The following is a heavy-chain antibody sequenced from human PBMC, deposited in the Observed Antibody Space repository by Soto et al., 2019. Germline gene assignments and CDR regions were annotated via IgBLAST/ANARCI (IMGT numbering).Heavy chain of an antibody. V-gene: IGHV3-30*18. D-gene: IGHD3-3*01. Sequence: QVQLVESGGGVVQPGRSLRPSCVASGFTFSSYGMHWVRQAPGKGLEWVAVISYDGSKKFYADSVKGRFTISRDNSKNMLYLQMNSLRAGDTAVYYCAKEEPFYDFWSGYFGRLDPWGQGTLVTVSS. J-gene: IGHJ5*02. CDR2: ISYDGSKK. CDR1: GFTFSSYG. CDR3: AKEEPFYDFWSGYFGRLDP.